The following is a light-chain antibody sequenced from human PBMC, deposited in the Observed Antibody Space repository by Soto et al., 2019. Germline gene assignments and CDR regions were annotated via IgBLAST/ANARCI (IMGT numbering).Light chain of an antibody. J-gene: IGKJ2*01. Sequence: IHMTQSPSSLSASTGDRVTITCRASQGISTYLAWYQQKAGKAPKVLIYAAFTLQSGVPSRFSGSGSGTDFTLTISGLQSGDFATYFCQQYYDYPRTFGQGTKLEIK. CDR3: QQYYDYPRT. V-gene: IGKV1-8*01. CDR1: QGISTY. CDR2: AAF.